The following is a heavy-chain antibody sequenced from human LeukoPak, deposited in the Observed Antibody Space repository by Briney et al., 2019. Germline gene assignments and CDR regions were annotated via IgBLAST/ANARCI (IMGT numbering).Heavy chain of an antibody. CDR3: ASTYSLFDAFDI. J-gene: IGHJ3*02. CDR1: GASISSSDYY. D-gene: IGHD5/OR15-5a*01. Sequence: SETLSLICSVSGASISSSDYYWGWIRQPPGKGLEWIGTIYHSGSTYYNSSLKGRVTISVDTSKNQFSLKFNSVTAADTAVYYCASTYSLFDAFDIWGQGTVVTVSS. V-gene: IGHV4-39*07. CDR2: IYHSGST.